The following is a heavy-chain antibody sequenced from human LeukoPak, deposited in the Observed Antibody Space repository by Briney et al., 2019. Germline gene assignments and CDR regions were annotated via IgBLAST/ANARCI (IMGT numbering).Heavy chain of an antibody. V-gene: IGHV3-53*01. CDR1: GFTVSSNY. CDR2: LYSGGNT. D-gene: IGHD6-13*01. J-gene: IGHJ4*02. CDR3: AREGASSSFGY. Sequence: GGSLRLSCVVSGFTVSSNYMSWVRQAPGKGLEWVTVLYSGGNTYHADSVKGRFTISRDNSKNTLYLQMNSLRAEDTAVYYCAREGASSSFGYWGQGTLVTVSS.